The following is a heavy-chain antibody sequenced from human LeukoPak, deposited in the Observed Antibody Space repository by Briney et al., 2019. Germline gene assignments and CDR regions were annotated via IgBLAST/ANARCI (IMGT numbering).Heavy chain of an antibody. CDR3: AKDRLLNCRGDCYIFDY. CDR2: ISGSGDST. D-gene: IGHD2-21*02. CDR1: GFTLRSYV. Sequence: GGSLRLSCVASGFTLRSYVMNWVRQTPGKGLEWVSSISGSGDSTFYADSVKGRFSIYRDNSKNTLYLQVNGLRTEDTAVYYCAKDRLLNCRGDCYIFDYWGQGTVVTVSS. V-gene: IGHV3-23*01. J-gene: IGHJ4*02.